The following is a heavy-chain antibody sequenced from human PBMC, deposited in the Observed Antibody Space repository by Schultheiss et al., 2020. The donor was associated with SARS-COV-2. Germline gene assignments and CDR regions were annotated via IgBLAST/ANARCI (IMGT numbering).Heavy chain of an antibody. CDR3: ARLTDYYGSGSYGNPYYYGMDV. Sequence: GESLKISCKGSGYSFTNYWIGWVRQMPGKGLEWMGIIYPGDSDTRYSPSFQGQVTISADKSISTAYLQWSSLKASDTAMYYCARLTDYYGSGSYGNPYYYGMDVWGQGTTVTVSS. V-gene: IGHV5-51*01. D-gene: IGHD3-10*01. J-gene: IGHJ6*02. CDR1: GYSFTNYW. CDR2: IYPGDSDT.